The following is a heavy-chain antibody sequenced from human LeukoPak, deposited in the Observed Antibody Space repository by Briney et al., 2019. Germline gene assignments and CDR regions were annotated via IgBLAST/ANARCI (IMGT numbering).Heavy chain of an antibody. D-gene: IGHD4-17*01. J-gene: IGHJ4*02. CDR2: ISWNSGSI. CDR1: GFTFDDYA. V-gene: IGHV3-9*01. Sequence: PGGSLRLSCAASGFTFDDYAMHWDRQAPGKGLEWVSGISWNSGSIGYADSVKGRFTISRDNAKNSLYLQMNSLRAEDTALYYCAKGNYGDYVILDQDYFDYWGQGTLVTVSS. CDR3: AKGNYGDYVILDQDYFDY.